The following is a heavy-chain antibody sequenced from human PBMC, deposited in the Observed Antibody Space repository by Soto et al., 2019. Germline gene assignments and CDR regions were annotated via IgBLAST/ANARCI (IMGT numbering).Heavy chain of an antibody. CDR1: GFTFSNAW. J-gene: IGHJ5*02. CDR3: ASGTVTTQLDP. V-gene: IGHV3-15*01. CDR2: IKSKTDGGTT. Sequence: PGGSLRLSCAASGFTFSNAWMSWVRQAPGKGLEWVGRIKSKTDGGTTDYAAPVKGRFTISRDDSKNTLYLQMNSLKTDDTAVYYCASGTVTTQLDPWGQGTLVTVSS. D-gene: IGHD4-17*01.